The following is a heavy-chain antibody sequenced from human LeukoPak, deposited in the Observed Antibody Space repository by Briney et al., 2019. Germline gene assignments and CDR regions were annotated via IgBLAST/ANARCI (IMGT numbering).Heavy chain of an antibody. CDR2: ISSSSSTI. Sequence: GGSLRLSCAASGFTFSSYAMSWVRQAPGKGLEWVSYISSSSSTIYYADSVKGRFTISRDNAKNSLYLQMNSLRAEDTAVYYGGREGRIAVAFDYGGRGPLVTVSS. CDR3: GREGRIAVAFDY. CDR1: GFTFSSYA. V-gene: IGHV3-48*01. J-gene: IGHJ4*02. D-gene: IGHD6-19*01.